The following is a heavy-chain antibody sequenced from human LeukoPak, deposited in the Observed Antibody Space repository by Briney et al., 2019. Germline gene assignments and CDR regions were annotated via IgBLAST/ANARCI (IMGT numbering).Heavy chain of an antibody. CDR1: GFTFSNYW. D-gene: IGHD3-10*01. CDR3: VGGGSGGYFDY. J-gene: IGHJ4*02. CDR2: IYSGGST. Sequence: GGSLRLSCAASGFTFSNYWMHWVRQAPGKGLEWVSVIYSGGSTYYADSVKGRFTISRDNSKNTLYLQMNSLRAEDTAVYYCVGGGSGGYFDYWGQGTLVTVSS. V-gene: IGHV3-66*01.